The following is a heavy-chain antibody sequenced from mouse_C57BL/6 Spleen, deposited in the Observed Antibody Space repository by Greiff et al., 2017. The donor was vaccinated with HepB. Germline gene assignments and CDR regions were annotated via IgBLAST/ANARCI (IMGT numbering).Heavy chain of an antibody. CDR2: ISSGSSTI. V-gene: IGHV5-17*01. J-gene: IGHJ3*01. CDR3: ARREDWDWFAY. D-gene: IGHD4-1*01. CDR1: GFTFSDYG. Sequence: EVKLVESGGGLVKPGGSLKLSCAASGFTFSDYGMHWVRQAPEKGLEWVAYISSGSSTIYYADTVKGRFTISRDNAKNTLFLQMTSLRSEDTAMYYCARREDWDWFAYWGQGTLVTVSA.